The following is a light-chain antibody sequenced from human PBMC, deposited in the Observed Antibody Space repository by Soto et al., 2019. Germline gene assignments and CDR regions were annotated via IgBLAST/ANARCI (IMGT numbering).Light chain of an antibody. CDR1: RSVGAW. CDR3: EQYNDYFRT. J-gene: IGKJ1*01. Sequence: DIQMTQSPPTLSASVGGRVTITCRASRSVGAWLAWYQQKPGRAPNLLIYKTSTLKSGVPSRFSGSGSGMEFSRTIDGLQPDDFATYYCEQYNDYFRTFGPGTKVEI. CDR2: KTS. V-gene: IGKV1-5*03.